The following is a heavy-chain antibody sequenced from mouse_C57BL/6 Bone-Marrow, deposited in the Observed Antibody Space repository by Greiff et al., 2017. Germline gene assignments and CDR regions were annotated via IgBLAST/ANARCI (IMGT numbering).Heavy chain of an antibody. CDR1: GYTFTSYW. Sequence: VQLQQPGAELVKPGASVKVSCKASGYTFTSYWMHWVKPRTGQGLEWIGRLHPSDSDTNYNQKFKGKATLTVDKSSSTAYMQLSSLTSEDSAVYYCAIRDYEIDYWGQGTSVTVSS. V-gene: IGHV1-74*01. J-gene: IGHJ4*01. CDR2: LHPSDSDT. CDR3: AIRDYEIDY.